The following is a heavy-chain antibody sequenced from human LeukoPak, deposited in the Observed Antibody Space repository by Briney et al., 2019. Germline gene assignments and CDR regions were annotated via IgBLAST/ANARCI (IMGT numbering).Heavy chain of an antibody. CDR3: ARQKTSRSYYYYALDV. Sequence: PGGSLRLSCAASGFNFDAFAMHWVRQAPGKGLEWVSGINWNSATIGYADSVNDRITISRDNAKNSLYLQMNSLRAEDTAFYYCARQKTSRSYYYYALDVWGQGTTVTVSS. D-gene: IGHD2-2*01. J-gene: IGHJ6*02. CDR2: INWNSATI. V-gene: IGHV3-9*01. CDR1: GFNFDAFA.